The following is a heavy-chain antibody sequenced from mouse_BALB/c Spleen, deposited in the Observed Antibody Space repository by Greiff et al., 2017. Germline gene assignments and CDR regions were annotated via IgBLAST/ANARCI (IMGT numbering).Heavy chain of an antibody. CDR3: TRSGATMITRFAY. Sequence: EVQLQQSGTVLARPGASVKMSCKASGYTFTSYWMHWVKQRPGQGLEWIGAIYPGNSDTSYNQKFKGKAKLTAVTSTSTAYMELSSLTNEDSAVYYCTRSGATMITRFAYWGQGTLVTVSA. CDR1: GYTFTSYW. J-gene: IGHJ3*01. V-gene: IGHV1-5*01. CDR2: IYPGNSDT. D-gene: IGHD2-4*01.